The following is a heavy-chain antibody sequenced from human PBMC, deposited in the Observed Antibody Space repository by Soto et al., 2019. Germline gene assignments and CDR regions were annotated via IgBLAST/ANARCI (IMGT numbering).Heavy chain of an antibody. J-gene: IGHJ4*02. CDR3: ARARTKLSTNEY. Sequence: ASVKVSCKASGYTFTSYDMNWVRQAPGQGLEWMGWMNPNSGDTGYAQKFQGRVTMTMITSINTAYMELSNLKSEDTAVYYCARARTKLSTNEYWGQGTLVIVSS. CDR2: MNPNSGDT. CDR1: GYTFTSYD. V-gene: IGHV1-8*01. D-gene: IGHD2-2*01.